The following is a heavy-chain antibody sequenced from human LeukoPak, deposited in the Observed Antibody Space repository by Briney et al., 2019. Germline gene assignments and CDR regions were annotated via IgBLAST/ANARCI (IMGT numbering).Heavy chain of an antibody. Sequence: PGGSLRLSCAASGFTLSSYAMSWVRQAPGKGLEWVSAISGSGGSTYYADSVKGRFTISRDNSKNTLYLQMNSLRAEDTAVYYCAKDNSRGDAFDIWGQGTMVTVSS. CDR2: ISGSGGST. V-gene: IGHV3-23*01. CDR3: AKDNSRGDAFDI. J-gene: IGHJ3*02. CDR1: GFTLSSYA.